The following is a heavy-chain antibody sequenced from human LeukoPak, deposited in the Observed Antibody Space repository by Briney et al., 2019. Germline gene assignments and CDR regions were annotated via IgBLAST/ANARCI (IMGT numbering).Heavy chain of an antibody. V-gene: IGHV3-30*02. J-gene: IGHJ4*02. CDR1: GFTFGDYA. D-gene: IGHD2-8*01. Sequence: GGSLRLSCTASGFTFGDYAMTWVRQAPGKGLEWVAFIRYDGSNKYYADSVKGRFTISRDNSKNTLYLQMNSLRAEDTAVYYCAKDKGAYCTNGVCPYYFDYWGQGTLVTVSS. CDR2: IRYDGSNK. CDR3: AKDKGAYCTNGVCPYYFDY.